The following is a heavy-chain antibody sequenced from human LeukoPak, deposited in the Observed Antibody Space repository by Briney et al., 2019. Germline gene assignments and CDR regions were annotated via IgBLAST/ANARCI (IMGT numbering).Heavy chain of an antibody. J-gene: IGHJ3*02. CDR2: IYTSGST. D-gene: IGHD6-13*01. Sequence: SETLSLTCTVSGGSISSYYWSWIRQPAGKGLEWIGRIYTSGSTNYNPSLKSRVTMSVDTSKNQFSLKLSSVTAADTAVYYCARGFYSSSWNDAFDIWGQGTMVTVSS. CDR3: ARGFYSSSWNDAFDI. CDR1: GGSISSYY. V-gene: IGHV4-4*07.